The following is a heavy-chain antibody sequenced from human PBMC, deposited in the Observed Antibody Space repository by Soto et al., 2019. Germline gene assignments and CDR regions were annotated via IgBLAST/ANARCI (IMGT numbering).Heavy chain of an antibody. CDR3: AKMMERRRDGYNGIDY. D-gene: IGHD5-12*01. Sequence: EVQLLESGGGLVQPGGSLRLSCAASGFTFSSYAMSWVRQAPGKGLEWVSAISGSGGSTYYADSVKGRFTISRDNSKNTLYLQMNSLRAEDTAVYYCAKMMERRRDGYNGIDYWGQGTLVTVSS. CDR1: GFTFSSYA. CDR2: ISGSGGST. J-gene: IGHJ4*02. V-gene: IGHV3-23*01.